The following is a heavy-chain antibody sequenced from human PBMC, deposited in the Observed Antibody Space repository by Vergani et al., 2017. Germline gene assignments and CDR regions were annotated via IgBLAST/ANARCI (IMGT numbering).Heavy chain of an antibody. D-gene: IGHD3-10*01. CDR2: IGTAGDT. V-gene: IGHV3-13*01. Sequence: VQLVESGGGVVQPGRSLRLSCAASGFTFSSYGMHWVRQATGKGLEWVSAIGTAGDTYYPGSVKGRFTISRKNAKNSLYLQMNSLRAGDTAVYYCARDRESGAFDIWGQGTMVTVSS. CDR1: GFTFSSYG. J-gene: IGHJ3*02. CDR3: ARDRESGAFDI.